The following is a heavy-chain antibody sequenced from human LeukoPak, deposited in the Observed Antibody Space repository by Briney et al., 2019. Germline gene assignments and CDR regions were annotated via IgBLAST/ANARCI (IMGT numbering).Heavy chain of an antibody. D-gene: IGHD3-10*01. CDR1: GGSMSSRSHY. Sequence: SETLSLTCTVSGGSMSSRSHYWGWIRQPPGKGLEWIGSIDYSGSTYYNPSLGSRVTISVDTSKNQFSLKLTSVTAADTAVYYCARHMVWITNFYYYMAVWGKACTATVSS. CDR3: ARHMVWITNFYYYMAV. V-gene: IGHV4-39*01. CDR2: IDYSGST. J-gene: IGHJ6*03.